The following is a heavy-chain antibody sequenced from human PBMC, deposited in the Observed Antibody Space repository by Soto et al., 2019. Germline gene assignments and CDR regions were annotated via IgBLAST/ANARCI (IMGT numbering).Heavy chain of an antibody. V-gene: IGHV3-49*03. CDR1: GFTFGDYA. CDR3: TRYMVRGYRPGGCDY. CDR2: IRSKAYGGTT. J-gene: IGHJ4*02. D-gene: IGHD3-10*01. Sequence: GGSLRLSCTASGFTFGDYAMSWFRQAPGKGLEWVGFIRSKAYGGTTEYAASVKGRFTISRDDSKSIAYLQMNSLKTEDTAVYYCTRYMVRGYRPGGCDYWGQGTLVTVSS.